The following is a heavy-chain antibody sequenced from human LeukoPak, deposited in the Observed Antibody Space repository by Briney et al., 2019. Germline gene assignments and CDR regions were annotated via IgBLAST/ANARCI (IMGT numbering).Heavy chain of an antibody. CDR2: ISGSGGST. V-gene: IGHV3-23*01. CDR3: AKDLRPEVLRFLEWLSQAGTDY. J-gene: IGHJ4*02. D-gene: IGHD3-3*01. CDR1: GFTFSSYA. Sequence: GGSLRLSCAASGFTFSSYAMSWVRQAPGKGLEWVSAISGSGGSTYYADSVKGRFTISRDNSKNTLYLQMNSLRAEDTAVYYCAKDLRPEVLRFLEWLSQAGTDYWGQGTLVTVSS.